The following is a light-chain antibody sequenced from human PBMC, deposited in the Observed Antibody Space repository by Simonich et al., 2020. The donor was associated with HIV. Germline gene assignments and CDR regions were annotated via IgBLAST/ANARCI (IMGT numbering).Light chain of an antibody. J-gene: IGLJ3*02. CDR2: EDN. Sequence: NFMLTQPHSVSESPGKTVTISCTRSSGSIASHHVQWYQQRPGSAPTTVIYEDNQRPSVVPDRCSGSIDSSSNSASLTISGLKTEDEADYYCQSYDSSNQVFGGGTKLTVI. CDR3: QSYDSSNQV. V-gene: IGLV6-57*03. CDR1: SGSIASHH.